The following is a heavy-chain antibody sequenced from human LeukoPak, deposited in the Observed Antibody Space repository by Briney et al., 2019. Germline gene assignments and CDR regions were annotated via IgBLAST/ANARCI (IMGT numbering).Heavy chain of an antibody. D-gene: IGHD3-3*01. CDR3: ARIRFLEGIDY. Sequence: GASVKVSCKASGYTFAGYYMHWVRQAPGQGLEWMGRINPNSGGTNYAQKFQGRVTMTRDTSISTAYMELSRLRSDDTAVYYCARIRFLEGIDYWGQGTLVTVSS. J-gene: IGHJ4*02. CDR2: INPNSGGT. CDR1: GYTFAGYY. V-gene: IGHV1-2*06.